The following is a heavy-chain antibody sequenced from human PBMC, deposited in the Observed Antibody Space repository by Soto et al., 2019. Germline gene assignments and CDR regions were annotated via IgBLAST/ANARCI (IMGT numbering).Heavy chain of an antibody. CDR2: TSYDGSNT. J-gene: IGHJ6*02. CDR1: GFTFSSYE. CDR3: ARRSTVSYHGMDV. D-gene: IGHD4-17*01. V-gene: IGHV3-30-3*01. Sequence: GGSLRLSCAASGFTFSSYEMHWVRQAPGKGLEWVAITSYDGSNTYYADSVMGRFTISRDSSKNTLDLQMDRLRVGDTAVYYRARRSTVSYHGMDVWGQGTTVTVSS.